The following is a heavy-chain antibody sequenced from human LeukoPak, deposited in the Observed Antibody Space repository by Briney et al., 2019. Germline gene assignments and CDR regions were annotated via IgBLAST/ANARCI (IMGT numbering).Heavy chain of an antibody. CDR1: GFTISSNY. CDR2: IKSKTDGGTT. CDR3: AHRDTTMVRVDY. J-gene: IGHJ4*02. Sequence: GGSLRLSCAASGFTISSNYLSWVRQAPGKGLEWVGRIKSKTDGGTTDYAAPVKGRFTISRDDPQNTMYLQMNSLTTEDTAVYFCAHRDTTMVRVDYWGQGTLVTVSS. D-gene: IGHD5-18*01. V-gene: IGHV3-15*01.